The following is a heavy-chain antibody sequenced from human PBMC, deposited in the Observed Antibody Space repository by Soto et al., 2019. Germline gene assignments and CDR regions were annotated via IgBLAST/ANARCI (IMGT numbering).Heavy chain of an antibody. D-gene: IGHD6-13*01. Sequence: EVQLVESGGGLVQPGGPLRLSCAASGFTFSSYSMNWVRQAPGKGLEWVSYISSSSSTIYYADSVKGRFTISRDNAKNLLYLQMNSLRAEDTAVYYCARDGIAARNYYYYMDVWGKGTTVTVSS. CDR2: ISSSSSTI. J-gene: IGHJ6*03. CDR1: GFTFSSYS. CDR3: ARDGIAARNYYYYMDV. V-gene: IGHV3-48*01.